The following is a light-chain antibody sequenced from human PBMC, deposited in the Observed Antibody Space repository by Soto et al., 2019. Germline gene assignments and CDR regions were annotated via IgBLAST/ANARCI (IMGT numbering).Light chain of an antibody. J-gene: IGLJ3*02. V-gene: IGLV1-51*01. CDR1: SSNIGNNY. Sequence: QSVLTQPPSVSAAPGQQVTISCSGSSSNIGNNYVSWYRQLPGTAPKLLISTTSARRSGIPDRFSGSKSGRSATLVITGLQTGDEADYYCGTWDSSLKTWVFGGGTQLTVL. CDR3: GTWDSSLKTWV. CDR2: TTS.